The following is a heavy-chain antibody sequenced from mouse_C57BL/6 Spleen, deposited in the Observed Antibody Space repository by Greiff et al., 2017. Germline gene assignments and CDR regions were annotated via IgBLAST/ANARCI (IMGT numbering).Heavy chain of an antibody. CDR2: IYPGDGDT. D-gene: IGHD1-1*01. CDR1: GYAFSSYW. CDR3: ARYYYGSSYDYYAMDY. V-gene: IGHV1-80*01. Sequence: QVQLQQSGAELVKPGASVKISCKASGYAFSSYWMNWVKQRPGKGLEWLGQIYPGDGDTNYNGKFKGKATLTADKSSSTAYMQLSSLTSEDSAVYFCARYYYGSSYDYYAMDYWGQGTSVTVSS. J-gene: IGHJ4*01.